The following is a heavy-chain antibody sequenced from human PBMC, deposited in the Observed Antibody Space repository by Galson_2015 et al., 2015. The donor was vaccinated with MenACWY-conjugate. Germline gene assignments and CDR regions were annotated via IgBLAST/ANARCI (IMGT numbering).Heavy chain of an antibody. CDR2: TYYRTKWYN. CDR3: ARERDAPDRYGI. Sequence: CAISGDSVSSHSAAWNWIRQSPSRGLEWLGRTYYRTKWYNDYAVSVKSRITINPDTSKNQFSLHLNSVTPDDTAVYYCARERDAPDRYGIWGQWTMVTVSS. CDR1: GDSVSSHSAA. D-gene: IGHD2-2*01. J-gene: IGHJ3*02. V-gene: IGHV6-1*01.